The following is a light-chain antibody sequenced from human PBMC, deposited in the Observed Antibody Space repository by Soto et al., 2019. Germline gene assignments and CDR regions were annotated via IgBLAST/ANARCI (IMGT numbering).Light chain of an antibody. J-gene: IGKJ4*02. CDR1: QSVLYSSKNKNY. CDR2: WAS. Sequence: DIVMTQSPDSLAVSLGERATINCKSSQSVLYSSKNKNYLAWYQQKPGQPPKLLIYWASNREAGVPDRFSGSGSGTDFTLSISSLQAEDVAVYYCQQYNSTPLTFGGGTKVEIK. V-gene: IGKV4-1*01. CDR3: QQYNSTPLT.